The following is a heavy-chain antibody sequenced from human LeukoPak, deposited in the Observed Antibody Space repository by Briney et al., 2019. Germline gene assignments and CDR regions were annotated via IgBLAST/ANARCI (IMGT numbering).Heavy chain of an antibody. CDR1: GGSISSGDYY. CDR3: ARDKGSSSWYRYYGMDV. D-gene: IGHD6-13*01. J-gene: IGHJ6*02. CDR2: IYASGST. Sequence: SETLSLTCTVSGGSISSGDYYWTWIRQPAGKGPEWIGRIYASGSTNSNPSLRSRVTISVDTSKNQFSLKLSSVTAADTAVYYCARDKGSSSWYRYYGMDVWGQGTTVTVSS. V-gene: IGHV4-61*02.